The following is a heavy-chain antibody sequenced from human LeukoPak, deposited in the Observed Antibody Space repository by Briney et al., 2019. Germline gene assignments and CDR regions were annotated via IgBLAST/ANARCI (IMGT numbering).Heavy chain of an antibody. CDR1: GFTFNAYT. J-gene: IGHJ4*02. D-gene: IGHD6-19*01. CDR3: AKAGIGVVGYFDY. CDR2: INTRSTNL. Sequence: GSLRLSCAASGFTFNAYTMSWVRQAPGKGLEWVSSINTRSTNLYYADSVKGRFTISRDNSKNTLYLQMNSLRDEDTALYYCAKAGIGVVGYFDYWGQGTLVTVSS. V-gene: IGHV3-23*01.